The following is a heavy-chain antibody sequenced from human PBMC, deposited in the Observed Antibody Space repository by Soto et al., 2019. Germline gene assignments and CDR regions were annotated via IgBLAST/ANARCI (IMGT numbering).Heavy chain of an antibody. CDR2: IWYDGSNK. D-gene: IGHD3-16*01. Sequence: GGSLRLSCAASGFTFSSYGMHWVRQAPGKGLEWVAVIWYDGSNKYYADSVRGRFTISRDNSKNTLYLQTSSLRQEDTAVYYCAKDGGYLTFDHWGRGTLVTVS. V-gene: IGHV3-33*06. CDR3: AKDGGYLTFDH. CDR1: GFTFSSYG. J-gene: IGHJ4*02.